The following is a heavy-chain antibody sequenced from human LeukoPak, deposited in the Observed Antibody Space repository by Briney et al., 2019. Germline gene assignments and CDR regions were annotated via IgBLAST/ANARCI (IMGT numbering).Heavy chain of an antibody. CDR2: ITATGDTA. CDR3: AKIVSATGTAY. D-gene: IGHD6-13*01. V-gene: IGHV3-23*01. CDR1: GFTFTKCA. J-gene: IGHJ4*02. Sequence: PGGSLRLSCVASGFTFTKCAMSRIRQAPGKGLEWVAIITATGDTAYYADSVKGRFTISRDNSKNTLYLQMNSLRAEDTAIYYCAKIVSATGTAYWGQGTLVTVSS.